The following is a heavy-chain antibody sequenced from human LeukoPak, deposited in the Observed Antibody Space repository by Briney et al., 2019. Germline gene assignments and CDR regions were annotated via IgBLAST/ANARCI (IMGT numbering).Heavy chain of an antibody. CDR2: INPNSGAA. CDR1: GYTFIGYY. CDR3: ARASGYCSSTSCPDMDY. J-gene: IGHJ4*02. D-gene: IGHD2-2*01. Sequence: ASVKVSCKASGYTFIGYYMHWVRQAPGQGLEWMGWINPNSGAANYAQKFRGRVTMTRDTSIVTTYMELNSLRSDDTAVYYCARASGYCSSTSCPDMDYWGQGTLVTVSS. V-gene: IGHV1-2*02.